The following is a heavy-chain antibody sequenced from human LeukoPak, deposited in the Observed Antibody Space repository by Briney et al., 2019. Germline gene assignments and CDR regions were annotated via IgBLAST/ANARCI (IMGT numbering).Heavy chain of an antibody. J-gene: IGHJ4*02. CDR2: ISSSGTII. CDR1: GFTFSSYS. V-gene: IGHV3-48*01. D-gene: IGHD1-26*01. CDR3: AREHIVGATPYS. Sequence: GGSLRLSCAASGFTFSSYSMNWVRQAPGKGLEWVSYISSSGTIIYYADSVKGRFTISRDNAKNSLSLQMNSLRAEDTAVYYCAREHIVGATPYSWGRGTLVTVSS.